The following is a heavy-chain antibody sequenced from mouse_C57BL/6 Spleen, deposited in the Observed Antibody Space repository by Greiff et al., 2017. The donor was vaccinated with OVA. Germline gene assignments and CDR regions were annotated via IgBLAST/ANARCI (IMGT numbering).Heavy chain of an antibody. CDR2: IDPETGGT. CDR3: TRLDWDSGAMDY. J-gene: IGHJ4*01. CDR1: GYTFTDYE. V-gene: IGHV1-15*01. Sequence: QVQLQQSGAELVRPGASVTLSCKASGYTFTDYEMHWVKQTPVHGLEWIGAIDPETGGTAYNQKFKGKAILTADKSSSTAYMELRSLTSEDSAVYYCTRLDWDSGAMDYWGQGTSVTVSS. D-gene: IGHD4-1*01.